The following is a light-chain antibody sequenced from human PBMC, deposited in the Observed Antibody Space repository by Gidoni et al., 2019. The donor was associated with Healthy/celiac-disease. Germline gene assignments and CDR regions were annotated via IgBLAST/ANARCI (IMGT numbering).Light chain of an antibody. CDR2: DAS. CDR1: QDISNY. CDR3: QQYDNLPPLT. V-gene: IGKV1-33*01. Sequence: DIQMTQSPSSLSASVGDRVTITCQASQDISNYLNWYQQKPGKAPKLLIYDASNLETGVPSRFSGSGSGTDFTLTISSLQPEDIATYYCQQYDNLPPLTFXGXTKVEIK. J-gene: IGKJ4*01.